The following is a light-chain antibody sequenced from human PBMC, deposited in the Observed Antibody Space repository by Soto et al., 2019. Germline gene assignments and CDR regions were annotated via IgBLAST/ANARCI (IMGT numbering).Light chain of an antibody. CDR3: QTWGTGIHV. CDR2: LNSDGSH. J-gene: IGLJ1*01. Sequence: QSVLTQSPSASASLGASVKLTCTLSSGHSRYAIAWHQQQPEKGPRYLMKLNSDGSHSKENGIPDRFSGSSSGAERYLTISSLQSEDEADYYCQTWGTGIHVFGTGTKVTVL. V-gene: IGLV4-69*01. CDR1: SGHSRYA.